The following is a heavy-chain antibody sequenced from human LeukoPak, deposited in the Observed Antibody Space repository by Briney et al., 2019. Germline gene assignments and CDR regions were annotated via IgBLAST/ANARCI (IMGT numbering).Heavy chain of an antibody. Sequence: ASVKVSCKASGGTFSNYAISWVRQAPGQGLEWMGGIIPIFGTANYAQKFRGRVTITADKSTRTAYMELSSLRSEDTAVYYCARVGGSGSHTPLYYYYYYMDVWGKGTTVTVSS. J-gene: IGHJ6*03. CDR2: IIPIFGTA. V-gene: IGHV1-69*06. CDR1: GGTFSNYA. D-gene: IGHD3-10*01. CDR3: ARVGGSGSHTPLYYYYYYMDV.